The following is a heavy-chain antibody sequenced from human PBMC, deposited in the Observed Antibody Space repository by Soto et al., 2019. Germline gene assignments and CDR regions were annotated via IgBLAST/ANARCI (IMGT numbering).Heavy chain of an antibody. CDR1: GGTFSSYA. D-gene: IGHD3-22*01. CDR3: ARDGPYYYDSSGYPTYYFDY. V-gene: IGHV1-69*01. J-gene: IGHJ4*02. Sequence: QVQLVQSGAEVKKPGSSVKVSCKASGGTFSSYAISWVRQAPGQGLEWMGGIIPIFGTANYAQKFQGRVTITADESTSTAYMELSSLRSEDTAVYYCARDGPYYYDSSGYPTYYFDYWGQGTLVTVSS. CDR2: IIPIFGTA.